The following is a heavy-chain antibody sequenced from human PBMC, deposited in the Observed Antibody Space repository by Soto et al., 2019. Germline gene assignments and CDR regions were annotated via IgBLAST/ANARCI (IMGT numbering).Heavy chain of an antibody. CDR2: IYYSGST. V-gene: IGHV4-39*01. J-gene: IGHJ5*02. CDR1: GGSISSSSYY. Sequence: PSETLSLTCTVSGGSISSSSYYWGGIRQPPGKGLEWIGYIYYSGSTNYNPSLKSRVTISVDTSKNQFSLKLSSVTAADTAVYYCARHPSGFWFDPWGQGTLVTVSS. D-gene: IGHD5-12*01. CDR3: ARHPSGFWFDP.